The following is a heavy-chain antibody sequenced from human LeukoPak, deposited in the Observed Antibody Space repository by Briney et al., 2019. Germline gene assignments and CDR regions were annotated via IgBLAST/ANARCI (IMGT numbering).Heavy chain of an antibody. CDR2: IKRDGSEK. CDR1: AFIFSGHW. D-gene: IGHD1-26*01. V-gene: IGHV3-7*01. CDR3: VKSRRVGANQRGLFDY. J-gene: IGHJ4*02. Sequence: PGGSLRLSCEGSAFIFSGHWMNWVRQAPGKGLEWVANIKRDGSEKYYVDSVKGRFTISRDNAKNSLYLQMNSLRGEDTAVYYCVKSRRVGANQRGLFDYWGQGTLVTVSP.